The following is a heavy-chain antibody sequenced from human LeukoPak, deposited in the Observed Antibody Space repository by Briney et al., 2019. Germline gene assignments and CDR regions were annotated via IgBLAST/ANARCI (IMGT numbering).Heavy chain of an antibody. CDR2: IYTSGST. D-gene: IGHD2-21*02. CDR1: GGSFSGYY. Sequence: SETLSLTCAVYGGSFSGYYWIWIRQPAGKGLVWIGRIYTSGSTNYNPSLKSRVTISVDTSKNQFSLKLSSVTAADTAVYYCARRLVVTTEAFDIWGQGTMVTVSS. V-gene: IGHV4-59*10. J-gene: IGHJ3*02. CDR3: ARRLVVTTEAFDI.